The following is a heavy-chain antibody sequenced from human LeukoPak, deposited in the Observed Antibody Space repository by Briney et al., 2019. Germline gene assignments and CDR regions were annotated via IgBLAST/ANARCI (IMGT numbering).Heavy chain of an antibody. Sequence: GGSLRLSCAASGFTFSNAWMSWVRQAPGKGLEWVGRIKSKTDGGTTDYAAPVKGRFTISRDDSKNTLYLQMNNLKTEDTAVYYCTTDKNYDILTGYGRDSQYYFDYWGQGTLVTVSS. CDR2: IKSKTDGGTT. D-gene: IGHD3-9*01. CDR1: GFTFSNAW. J-gene: IGHJ4*02. V-gene: IGHV3-15*01. CDR3: TTDKNYDILTGYGRDSQYYFDY.